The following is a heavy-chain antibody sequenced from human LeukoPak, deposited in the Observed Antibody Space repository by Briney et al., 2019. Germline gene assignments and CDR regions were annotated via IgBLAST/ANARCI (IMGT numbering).Heavy chain of an antibody. CDR1: GGSISSYY. Sequence: SETLSLTCTVSGGSISSYYWSWIRQPPGKGLEWIGYIYYSGSTNYNPSLKSRVTISVDTSKNQFSLKLSSMTAADTAVYYCARADLWGQGTMVTVSS. V-gene: IGHV4-59*08. CDR2: IYYSGST. CDR3: ARADL. J-gene: IGHJ3*01.